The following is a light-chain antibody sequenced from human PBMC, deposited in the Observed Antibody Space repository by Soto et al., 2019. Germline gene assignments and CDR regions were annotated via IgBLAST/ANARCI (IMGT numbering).Light chain of an antibody. V-gene: IGKV3-20*01. CDR1: QSVSSSY. J-gene: IGKJ1*01. Sequence: DIVLTQSPRTLSLSPGERATLSCRASQSVSSSYLAWYQQKPGQAPRLLIYGASSRATGIPDRFSGSGSGTDFTLTISRLEPEDFAVYYCQQYGSSPRTFGQGTKVDIK. CDR2: GAS. CDR3: QQYGSSPRT.